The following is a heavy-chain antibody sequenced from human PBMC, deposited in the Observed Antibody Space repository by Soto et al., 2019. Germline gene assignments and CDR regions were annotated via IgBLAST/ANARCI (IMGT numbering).Heavy chain of an antibody. Sequence: PSETLSLSCTVSGGSISSSSYYWGWIRQPPGKGLEWIGYIYYSGSTNYNPSLKSRVTISVDTSKNQFSLKLSSVTAADTAVYYCARDSFGEGPFDPWGQGTLVTVSS. V-gene: IGHV4-39*07. CDR3: ARDSFGEGPFDP. CDR2: IYYSGST. D-gene: IGHD3-16*01. CDR1: GGSISSSSYY. J-gene: IGHJ5*02.